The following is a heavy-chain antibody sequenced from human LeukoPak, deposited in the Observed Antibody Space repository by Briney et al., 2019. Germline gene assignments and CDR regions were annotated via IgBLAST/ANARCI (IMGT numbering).Heavy chain of an antibody. Sequence: GGSLRLSCAASGFTFSSYAMHWVRQAPGKGLEWVVVISYDGSNKYYADSVKGRFTISRDNSKNTLYLQMNSLRAEDTAVYYCARGYSYPAGDLYGMDVWGQGTTVTVSS. CDR2: ISYDGSNK. D-gene: IGHD5-18*01. J-gene: IGHJ6*02. V-gene: IGHV3-30-3*01. CDR3: ARGYSYPAGDLYGMDV. CDR1: GFTFSSYA.